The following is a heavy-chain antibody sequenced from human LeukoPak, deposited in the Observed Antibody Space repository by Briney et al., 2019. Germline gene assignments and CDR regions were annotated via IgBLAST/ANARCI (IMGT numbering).Heavy chain of an antibody. Sequence: PSETLSLTCTVSGGSISSYYWSWIRQPAGKGLEWIGRIYTSGSTNYNPSLRSRVTMSVDTSKNQFSLKLSSVTAADTAVYYCARAYDFWSGYPPHYFDYWGQGTLVTVSS. CDR3: ARAYDFWSGYPPHYFDY. D-gene: IGHD3-3*01. J-gene: IGHJ4*02. CDR2: IYTSGST. CDR1: GGSISSYY. V-gene: IGHV4-4*07.